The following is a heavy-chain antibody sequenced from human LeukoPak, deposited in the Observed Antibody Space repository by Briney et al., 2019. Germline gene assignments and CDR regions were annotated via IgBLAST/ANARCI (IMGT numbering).Heavy chain of an antibody. J-gene: IGHJ4*02. D-gene: IGHD3-10*01. CDR3: ARALARGVITSLGY. CDR2: INAGNGNT. Sequence: AASVKVSCKASGYTFTSYAMHWVRQAPGQRLEWMGWINAGNGNTKYSQKFQGRVTITRDTSASTAYMELSSLRSEDTAVYYCARALARGVITSLGYWGQGTLVTVSS. V-gene: IGHV1-3*01. CDR1: GYTFTSYA.